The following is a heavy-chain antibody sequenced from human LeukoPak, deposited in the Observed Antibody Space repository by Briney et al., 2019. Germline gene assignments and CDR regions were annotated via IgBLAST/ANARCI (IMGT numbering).Heavy chain of an antibody. CDR1: GFTVSSNY. D-gene: IGHD3-16*02. Sequence: GGSLRLSCAASGFTVSSNYMSWVRQAPGKGLEWVSVIYSGASTYYADSVKGRFTISRDNSKNTLYLQMNSLRAEDTAVYYCASQWGSYRLLDYWGQGTLVTVSS. V-gene: IGHV3-53*01. CDR3: ASQWGSYRLLDY. J-gene: IGHJ4*02. CDR2: IYSGAST.